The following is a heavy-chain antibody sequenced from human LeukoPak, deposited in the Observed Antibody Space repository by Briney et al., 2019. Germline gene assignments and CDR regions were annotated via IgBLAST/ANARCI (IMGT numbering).Heavy chain of an antibody. CDR3: ARGYDILTGQQDY. J-gene: IGHJ4*02. Sequence: GGSLRLSCAASGFTFSSYSMNWVRQAPGKGLEWVSSISSSSSYIYYVDSVKGRFTISRDNAKNTLYLQMNSLRAEDTAVYYCARGYDILTGQQDYWGQGTLVTVSS. CDR2: ISSSSSYI. V-gene: IGHV3-21*01. CDR1: GFTFSSYS. D-gene: IGHD3-9*01.